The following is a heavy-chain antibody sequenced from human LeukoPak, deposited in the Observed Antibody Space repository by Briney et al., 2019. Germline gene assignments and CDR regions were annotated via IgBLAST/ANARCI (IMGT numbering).Heavy chain of an antibody. CDR2: ISGNSNTI. CDR1: GFTFSSYA. D-gene: IGHD3-10*01. CDR3: ATIYYYGSGDNS. Sequence: AGGSLRLSCAASGFTFSSYAMSWVRQAPGKGLEWIAYISGNSNTIYYADSVRGRFTVSRDNAKNSLYLQMSGLRVEDTALYYCATIYYYGSGDNSWGQGTLVAVSS. V-gene: IGHV3-48*04. J-gene: IGHJ4*02.